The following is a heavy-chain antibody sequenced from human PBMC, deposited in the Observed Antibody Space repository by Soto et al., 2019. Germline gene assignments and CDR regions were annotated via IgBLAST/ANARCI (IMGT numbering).Heavy chain of an antibody. D-gene: IGHD6-13*01. V-gene: IGHV4-39*02. CDR3: AREGIQGRYSSSWFHEINYYMDV. J-gene: IGHJ6*03. CDR1: GGSISSSSYY. Sequence: SETLSLTCTVSGGSISSSSYYWGWIRQPPGKGLEWIGSIYYSGSTYYNPSLKSRVTISVDTSKNQFSLKLSSVTAADTAVYYCAREGIQGRYSSSWFHEINYYMDVWGKGTTVTVSS. CDR2: IYYSGST.